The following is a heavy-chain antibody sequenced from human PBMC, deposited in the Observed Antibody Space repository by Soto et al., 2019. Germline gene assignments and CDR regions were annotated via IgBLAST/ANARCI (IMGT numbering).Heavy chain of an antibody. D-gene: IGHD2-15*01. Sequence: PWWSLRLSCNASVFTGSSTYMSWFRQAPGMGLEWVAVIESGGSTHYADSVKGRFTISRDIPKNMIYLQLHTLRAEDTAVYYCAKDLGPLRLLNYYFYGLDVWGQGTTVTVSS. CDR1: VFTGSSTY. CDR3: AKDLGPLRLLNYYFYGLDV. V-gene: IGHV3-53*01. J-gene: IGHJ6*02. CDR2: IESGGST.